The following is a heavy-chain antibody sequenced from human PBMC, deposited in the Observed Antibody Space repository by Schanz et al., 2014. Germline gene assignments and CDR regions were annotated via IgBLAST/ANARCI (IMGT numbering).Heavy chain of an antibody. Sequence: EMQLLESGGGLAQPGGSLRLSCAASGFTLSNYAMSWVRQAPGKGLEYVSYISSGGTTTYHSDSVKGRFTISRDSAENSLYLQMNSLRAEDTAVYYCAKTLFPGGTQTFGNWGRGTLLTVSS. D-gene: IGHD2-8*02. V-gene: IGHV3-48*04. CDR2: ISSGGTTT. J-gene: IGHJ4*02. CDR3: AKTLFPGGTQTFGN. CDR1: GFTLSNYA.